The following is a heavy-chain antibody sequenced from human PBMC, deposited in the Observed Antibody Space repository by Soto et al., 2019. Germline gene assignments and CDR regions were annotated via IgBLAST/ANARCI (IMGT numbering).Heavy chain of an antibody. CDR1: GFTLSNYW. CDR2: IKQEGSEK. Sequence: GSLRLSCEASGFTLSNYWMSWVRQAPGKGLEWVANIKQEGSEKYYADSVKGRFTISRDNAKNALYLQMNSLRAEDTALYYCASWTYRSGGWYLENWGQGT. J-gene: IGHJ4*02. CDR3: ASWTYRSGGWYLEN. V-gene: IGHV3-7*03. D-gene: IGHD2-15*01.